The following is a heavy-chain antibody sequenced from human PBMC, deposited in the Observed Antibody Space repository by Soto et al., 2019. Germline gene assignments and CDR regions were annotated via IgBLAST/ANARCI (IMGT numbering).Heavy chain of an antibody. V-gene: IGHV2-5*02. J-gene: IGHJ6*02. CDR3: VRNWRYYGGDYYYGMDA. Sequence: ITLKESGPTLVKPTQTLTLTCTFSGFSLNTGGVGVGWVRQPRGKAMEWFALIYWDDDERYRPSLRSRLNMTKDTINNQVVLTMTNMDPEDTATYYCVRNWRYYGGDYYYGMDAWGQGTTVTVSS. D-gene: IGHD3-10*01. CDR1: GFSLNTGGVG. CDR2: IYWDDDE.